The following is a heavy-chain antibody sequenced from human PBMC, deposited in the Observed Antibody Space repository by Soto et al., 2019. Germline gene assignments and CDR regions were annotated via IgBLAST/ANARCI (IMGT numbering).Heavy chain of an antibody. J-gene: IGHJ6*04. CDR2: IDNAGADS. V-gene: IGHV3-74*01. Sequence: EVQLVESGGGLVQPGGSLRLSCAASGFTLSGRSMHWVRQAPGKGLVWVSGIDNAGADSTYADSVKGRFTSSRDNDKNMPYLQMNSLSVEDTAVYYCARGWFGLDVGGKGTTVTVSS. CDR1: GFTLSGRS. D-gene: IGHD6-19*01. CDR3: ARGWFGLDV.